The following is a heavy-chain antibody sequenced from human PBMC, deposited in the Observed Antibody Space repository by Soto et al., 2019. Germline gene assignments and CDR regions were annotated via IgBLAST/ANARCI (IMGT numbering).Heavy chain of an antibody. J-gene: IGHJ6*02. CDR3: ARSAHYCSNTSCYYYYYYGMDV. CDR1: GGSISSGGYY. Sequence: VSGGSISSGGYYWSWIRQHPGKGLEWIGYIYYSGSTYYNPSLKSRVTISVDTSKNQFSLKLSSVTAADTAVYYCARSAHYCSNTSCYYYYYYGMDVWGQGTTVTVSS. D-gene: IGHD2-2*01. CDR2: IYYSGST. V-gene: IGHV4-31*02.